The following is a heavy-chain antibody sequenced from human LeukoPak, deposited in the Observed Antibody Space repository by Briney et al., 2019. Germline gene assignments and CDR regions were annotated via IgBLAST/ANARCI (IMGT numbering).Heavy chain of an antibody. CDR1: GYTFTSYG. J-gene: IGHJ4*02. CDR3: ARVTGDYGDYYFDY. D-gene: IGHD4-17*01. V-gene: IGHV1-18*01. CDR2: ISAYNGNT. Sequence: GASVKVSCKASGYTFTSYGISWVRQAPGQGLEWMGWISAYNGNTNYAQKLQGRVTMTTDTSTSTAYMELRSLRSDDTAVYYCARVTGDYGDYYFDYWGQGTLVTVSS.